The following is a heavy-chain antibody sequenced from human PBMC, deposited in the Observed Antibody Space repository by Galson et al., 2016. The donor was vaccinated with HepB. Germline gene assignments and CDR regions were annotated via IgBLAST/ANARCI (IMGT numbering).Heavy chain of an antibody. CDR2: ISDTSRYI. D-gene: IGHD3-22*01. CDR1: GFIFSTHS. Sequence: SLRLSCAASGFIFSTHSMNWVRQAPGEGLEWVSSISDTSRYIFYAESVKGRFTISRDNAKNSLYLKMNSLRVEDTAVYYCARFPSGYSVTDHWGQGTLVTVSS. V-gene: IGHV3-21*01. J-gene: IGHJ4*02. CDR3: ARFPSGYSVTDH.